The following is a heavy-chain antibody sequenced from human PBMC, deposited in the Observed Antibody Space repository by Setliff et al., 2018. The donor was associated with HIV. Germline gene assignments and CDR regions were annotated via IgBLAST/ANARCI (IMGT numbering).Heavy chain of an antibody. CDR2: IYQNGNT. J-gene: IGHJ4*02. CDR1: GYFISNGYY. Sequence: SETLSLTCSVSGYFISNGYYWGWIRQPPGKGLECVGTIYQNGNTYYSPSLESRVSVSMDMSRNQFSVKLNSATAADTAVYYCARQAWHYDRDGYFIDYWGQGKLVTV. D-gene: IGHD3-22*01. V-gene: IGHV4-38-2*02. CDR3: ARQAWHYDRDGYFIDY.